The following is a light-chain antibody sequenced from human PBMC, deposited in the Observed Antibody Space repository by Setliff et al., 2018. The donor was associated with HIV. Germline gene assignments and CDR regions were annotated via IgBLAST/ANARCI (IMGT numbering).Light chain of an antibody. CDR3: CSYAGNYIVI. CDR1: SRDVGDYNY. CDR2: DVD. V-gene: IGLV2-11*01. Sequence: QSVLAQPRSVSESPGQSVTISCTGTSRDVGDYNYVSWYQHYPDKAPKLVIYDVDKRPSGVPDRFSGSKSGNTASLTISGLQTEDEADYYCCSYAGNYIVIFGGGTQLTVL. J-gene: IGLJ2*01.